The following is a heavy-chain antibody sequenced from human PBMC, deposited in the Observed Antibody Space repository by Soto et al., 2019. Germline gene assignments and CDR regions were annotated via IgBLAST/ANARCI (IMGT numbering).Heavy chain of an antibody. D-gene: IGHD6-13*01. V-gene: IGHV1-2*02. Sequence: ASVKVSCKASGYPLTAKYLHWVRQAPGQGLEWMGWINPSSGGTKEAQKFRGRVTMTRDTSISAAYMELSRLTSDDTAVYYCAKGGSSWTEWFDPWGQGTLVTVS. CDR1: GYPLTAKY. CDR2: INPSSGGT. CDR3: AKGGSSWTEWFDP. J-gene: IGHJ5*02.